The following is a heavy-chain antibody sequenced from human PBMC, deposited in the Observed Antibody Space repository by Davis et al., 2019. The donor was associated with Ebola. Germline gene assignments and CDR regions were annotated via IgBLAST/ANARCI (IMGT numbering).Heavy chain of an antibody. CDR2: IYYSGSP. J-gene: IGHJ4*02. CDR3: AGSEGKTGYYLRYYFHY. CDR1: GASISSYY. D-gene: IGHD3-9*01. V-gene: IGHV4-59*01. Sequence: SETLSLTCSVSGASISSYYWSWIRQPPGKGLEWIGYIYYSGSPYYNPSLKSRVSISVDTSRNQFSLKLSSVTAADTAVYYCAGSEGKTGYYLRYYFHYWGQGTLVTVSS.